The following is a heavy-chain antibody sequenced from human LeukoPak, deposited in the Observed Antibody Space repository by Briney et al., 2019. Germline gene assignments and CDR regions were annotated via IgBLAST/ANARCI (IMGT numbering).Heavy chain of an antibody. CDR3: ARHMTPEGTTPYFYGMDV. D-gene: IGHD2-15*01. J-gene: IGHJ6*02. Sequence: PGGSLSLSFAASGFLFISYSMNWVRQAPGKGVEWVSSISNSGIHMFYADSVKGRFTMSRDNGKNSLFLQMNSLRADDTAVYFCARHMTPEGTTPYFYGMDVWGQGTTVTVSS. V-gene: IGHV3-21*01. CDR2: ISNSGIHM. CDR1: GFLFISYS.